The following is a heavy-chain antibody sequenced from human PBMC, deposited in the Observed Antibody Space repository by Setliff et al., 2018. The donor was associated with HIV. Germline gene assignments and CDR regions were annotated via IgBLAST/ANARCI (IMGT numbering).Heavy chain of an antibody. CDR3: ARLRITMIMMLNYFDY. D-gene: IGHD3-22*01. CDR1: GTSFSDHY. Sequence: SETLSLTCSVYGTSFSDHYWSWVRQTPGKGLEWIGEMNQSGTTNYNPSLKSRVTMSIDTSERQFSLMLTSVTAADTAVYFCARLRITMIMMLNYFDYWGQGTLVTVSS. CDR2: MNQSGTT. V-gene: IGHV4-34*01. J-gene: IGHJ4*02.